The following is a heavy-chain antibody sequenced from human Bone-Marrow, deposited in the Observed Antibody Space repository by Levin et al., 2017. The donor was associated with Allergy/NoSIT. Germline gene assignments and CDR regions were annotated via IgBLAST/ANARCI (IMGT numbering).Heavy chain of an antibody. CDR3: VPVAETDYPHNWFDP. CDR2: ISWNSGSI. Sequence: SLKISCAASGFTFDDYAMHWVRQAPGKGLEWVSGISWNSGSIGYADSVKGRFTISRDNAKNSLYLQMNSLRAEDTALYYCVPVAETDYPHNWFDPWGQGTLVTVSS. V-gene: IGHV3-9*01. J-gene: IGHJ5*02. D-gene: IGHD6-19*01. CDR1: GFTFDDYA.